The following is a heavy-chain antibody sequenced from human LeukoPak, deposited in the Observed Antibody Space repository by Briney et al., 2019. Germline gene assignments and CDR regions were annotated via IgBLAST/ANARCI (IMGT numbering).Heavy chain of an antibody. Sequence: ASVKVSCKASGYTFTSYYTHWVRQAPGQGLEWMGIINPSGGSTSYAQKFQGRVTMTRDMSTSAVYMELRSLRSDDTAVYYCARAGYSGSYNYWGQGTLVTVSS. V-gene: IGHV1-46*01. CDR3: ARAGYSGSYNY. CDR1: GYTFTSYY. J-gene: IGHJ4*02. D-gene: IGHD1-26*01. CDR2: INPSGGST.